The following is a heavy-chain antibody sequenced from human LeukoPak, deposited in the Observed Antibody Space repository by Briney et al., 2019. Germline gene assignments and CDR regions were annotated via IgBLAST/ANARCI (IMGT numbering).Heavy chain of an antibody. CDR2: ISGSGGST. J-gene: IGHJ4*02. D-gene: IGHD3-22*01. CDR1: GFTFSNYW. V-gene: IGHV3-23*01. CDR3: AKVEYDSSGYYDY. Sequence: GGSLRLSCAASGFTFSNYWMHWVRQGPGKGLEWVSAISGSGGSTYYADSVKGRFTISRDNSKNTLYLQMNSLRAEDTAVYYCAKVEYDSSGYYDYWGQGTLVTVSS.